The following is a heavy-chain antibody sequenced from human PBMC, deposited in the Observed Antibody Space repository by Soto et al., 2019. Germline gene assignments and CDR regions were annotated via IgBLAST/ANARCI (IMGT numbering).Heavy chain of an antibody. CDR2: IYYSGST. D-gene: IGHD2-8*01. J-gene: IGHJ4*02. Sequence: QVQLQESGPGLVKPSQTLSLTCTVSGGSISSGDYYWSWIRQPPGTGLEWIGYIYYSGSTYYNPSLKSRVTISVDTSTNQFSLKLSSVTAADTAVDYCAIYCCTSVYCDYWGQGTLVTVSS. V-gene: IGHV4-30-4*01. CDR1: GGSISSGDYY. CDR3: AIYCCTSVYCDY.